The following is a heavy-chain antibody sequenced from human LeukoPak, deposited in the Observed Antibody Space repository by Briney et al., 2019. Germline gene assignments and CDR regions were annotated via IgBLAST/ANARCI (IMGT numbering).Heavy chain of an antibody. D-gene: IGHD2-2*01. V-gene: IGHV3-15*01. CDR1: GFSFNNAW. J-gene: IGHJ3*01. CDR3: TTDVGGYCSSSSCSSGAFDL. Sequence: GGSLRLSCAASGFSFNNAWMTWGRQAPGKGLEWVGRIKSKIDGGTIDYAAPVKGRFTISRDDSKHTLYIQMNSLKIEDTAVYHCTTDVGGYCSSSSCSSGAFDLWGRGTTVTVSS. CDR2: IKSKIDGGTI.